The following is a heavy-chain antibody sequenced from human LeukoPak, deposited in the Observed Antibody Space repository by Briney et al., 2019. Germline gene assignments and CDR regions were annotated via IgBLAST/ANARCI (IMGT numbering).Heavy chain of an antibody. J-gene: IGHJ4*02. CDR3: ARGEGSSWYYFDY. CDR1: GFTFSSYA. Sequence: PGGSLSLSCAASGFTFSSYAMPWVRQAPAKGLDWVAVISYDGSNKYYADSVKGRFTISRDNAKNTLYLQMNSLRAEDTAVYYCARGEGSSWYYFDYWGQGTLVTVSS. CDR2: ISYDGSNK. V-gene: IGHV3-30*01. D-gene: IGHD6-13*01.